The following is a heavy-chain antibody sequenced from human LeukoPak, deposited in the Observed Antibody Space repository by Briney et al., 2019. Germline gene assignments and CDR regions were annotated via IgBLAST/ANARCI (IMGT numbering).Heavy chain of an antibody. CDR3: ARAPTRYYFDY. J-gene: IGHJ4*02. CDR2: ISSSSSYI. CDR1: GFTFSSYS. V-gene: IGHV3-21*01. Sequence: GGSLRLSCAASGFTFSSYSMNWVRQAPGKGLEWVSSISSSSSYIYYADSVKGRFTISRDNAKNSLYLQRNSLRAEDTAVYYCARAPTRYYFDYWGQGTLVTVSS.